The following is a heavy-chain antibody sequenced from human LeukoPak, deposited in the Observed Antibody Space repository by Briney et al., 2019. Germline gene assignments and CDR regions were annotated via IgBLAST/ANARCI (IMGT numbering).Heavy chain of an antibody. D-gene: IGHD3-10*01. CDR2: IYYSGST. Sequence: SETLSLTCTVSGGSVNSSSYYWSWIRQPPGKGLEWIGYIYYSGSTNYNPSLKSRVTISVDTSKRQFSLKLTSVTAADTAVYYCARDVIMVRGVSAAFDPWGQGTLVTVSS. V-gene: IGHV4-61*01. CDR3: ARDVIMVRGVSAAFDP. CDR1: GGSVNSSSYY. J-gene: IGHJ5*02.